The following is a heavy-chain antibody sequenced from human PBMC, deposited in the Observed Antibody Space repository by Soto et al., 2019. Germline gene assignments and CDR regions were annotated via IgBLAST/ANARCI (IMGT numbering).Heavy chain of an antibody. V-gene: IGHV3-30*18. J-gene: IGHJ5*02. CDR1: GFTFSSYG. CDR2: ISYDGSNK. Sequence: QVQLVESGGGVVQPGRSLRLSCAASGFTFSSYGMHWVRQAPGKGLEWVAVISYDGSNKYYADSVKGRFTISRDNSKNTLYLQMNSLRAEDTAVYYCAKRRGGVCWFDPWGQGTLVTVSS. D-gene: IGHD2-8*01. CDR3: AKRRGGVCWFDP.